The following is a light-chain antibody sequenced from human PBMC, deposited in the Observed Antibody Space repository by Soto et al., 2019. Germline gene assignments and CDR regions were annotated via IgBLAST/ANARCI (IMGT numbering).Light chain of an antibody. CDR1: RSVASN. CDR2: GAS. CDR3: QQYQQWPFYT. J-gene: IGKJ2*01. V-gene: IGKV3-15*01. Sequence: EVVMTQSPATLSVSPGERATLSCRASRSVASNLAWYQHKPGQGPRLLLYGASTRDSGIPARFSGSGSGTEFTLSISSMQPEDFAVYYCQQYQQWPFYTFGQGTKLELK.